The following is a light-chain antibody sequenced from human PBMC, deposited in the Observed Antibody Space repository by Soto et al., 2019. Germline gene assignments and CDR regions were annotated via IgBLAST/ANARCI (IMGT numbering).Light chain of an antibody. Sequence: EIVLTQSPGTLSLSPGERATLSCRASHSVSRTYLAWYQQKPGQAPRLLMYGASDRATGTPGRFGGSGSGTDFTLTISGLEPEDSAVYYCQQFDDSVTFGQGTRLEIK. CDR1: HSVSRTY. J-gene: IGKJ5*01. CDR3: QQFDDSVT. CDR2: GAS. V-gene: IGKV3-20*01.